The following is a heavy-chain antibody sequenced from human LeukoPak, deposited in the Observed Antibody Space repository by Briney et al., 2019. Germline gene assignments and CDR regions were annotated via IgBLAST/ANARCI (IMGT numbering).Heavy chain of an antibody. D-gene: IGHD2-15*01. V-gene: IGHV3-53*01. CDR1: GFSINMYY. CDR2: LYSGGST. CDR3: ARGWVVATGAFDI. J-gene: IGHJ3*02. Sequence: GGSLRLSCSASGFSINMYYMTWVRQAPGRGLEWVSVLYSGGSTYYAASAKGRFTISRDNSKNTVYLQMNSLRAEDTAVYYCARGWVVATGAFDIWGHGTMVSVSS.